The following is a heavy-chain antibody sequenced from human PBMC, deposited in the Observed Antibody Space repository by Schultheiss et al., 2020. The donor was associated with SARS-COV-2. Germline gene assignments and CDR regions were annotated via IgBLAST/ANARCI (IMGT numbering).Heavy chain of an antibody. CDR3: ASLFVVVVAATDFDY. Sequence: GGSLRLSCAASGFTFSSYAMSWVRQAPGKGLEWVSAISGSGGSTYYADSVKGRFTISRDNSKNTLYLQINSLRAEDTAVYYCASLFVVVVAATDFDYWGQGTLVTVSS. D-gene: IGHD2-15*01. CDR1: GFTFSSYA. J-gene: IGHJ4*02. V-gene: IGHV3-23*01. CDR2: ISGSGGST.